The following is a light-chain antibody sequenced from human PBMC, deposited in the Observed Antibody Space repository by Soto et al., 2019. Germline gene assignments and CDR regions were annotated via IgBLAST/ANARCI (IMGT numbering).Light chain of an antibody. CDR2: DAS. J-gene: IGKJ1*01. CDR1: QGINSY. V-gene: IGKV1-9*01. CDR3: QQYNTYPWT. Sequence: DIQLTQSPSFLSASVGDRVTITCRASQGINSYLAWYQQKPGKAPKVLMYDASTLQRGVPSRFSGSGSGTEFTLTISTLQPDDFATYYCQQYNTYPWTFGQGTKVDI.